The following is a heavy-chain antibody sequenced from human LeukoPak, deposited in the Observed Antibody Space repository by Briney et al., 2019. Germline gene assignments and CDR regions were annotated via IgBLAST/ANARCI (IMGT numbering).Heavy chain of an antibody. CDR1: GGSISSGGYY. V-gene: IGHV4-30-2*01. CDR2: IYHSGST. D-gene: IGHD2-2*01. CDR3: ARQYEQTGGFDY. Sequence: SETLSLTCTVSGGSISSGGYYWSWIRQPPGRGLEWIGYIYHSGSTYYNPSLKSRVTISVDTSKNQFSLKLTSVTAADTAVYYCARQYEQTGGFDYWGQGTLVTVSS. J-gene: IGHJ4*02.